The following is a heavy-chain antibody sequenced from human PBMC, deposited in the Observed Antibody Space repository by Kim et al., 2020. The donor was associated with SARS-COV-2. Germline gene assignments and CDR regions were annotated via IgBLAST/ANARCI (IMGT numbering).Heavy chain of an antibody. CDR2: ISGSGDIT. D-gene: IGHD6-13*01. J-gene: IGHJ4*02. Sequence: GGSLRLSCAASGFTFSNYGMTWVRQAPGKGLEWVAGISGSGDITWYADSVKGRFTISRDNSKNALYLQMSSLRAEDTAIYYCANPRQPDYWGQGTLVT. V-gene: IGHV3-23*01. CDR1: GFTFSNYG. CDR3: ANPRQPDY.